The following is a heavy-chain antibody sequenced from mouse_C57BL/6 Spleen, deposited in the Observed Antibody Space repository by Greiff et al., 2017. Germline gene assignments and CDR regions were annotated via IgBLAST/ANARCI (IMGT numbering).Heavy chain of an antibody. CDR1: GFTFSNYW. CDR3: TGGARVAVFDY. CDR2: IRLKSDNYAT. J-gene: IGHJ2*01. D-gene: IGHD3-3*01. V-gene: IGHV6-3*01. Sequence: DVMLVESGGGLVQPGGSMKLSCVASGFTFSNYWMNWVRQSPEKGLEWVAQIRLKSDNYATNYAESVKGRFTISRDDSKSSVYLQMNNLRAEDTGIYYCTGGARVAVFDYWGQGTTLTVSS.